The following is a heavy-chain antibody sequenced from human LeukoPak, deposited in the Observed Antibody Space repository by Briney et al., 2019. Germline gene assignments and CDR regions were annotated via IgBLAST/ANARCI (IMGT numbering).Heavy chain of an antibody. CDR2: LHHSGST. D-gene: IGHD2-15*01. J-gene: IGHJ5*02. CDR1: GYSISSGHY. Sequence: SETLSLTCAVSGYSISSGHYWGWIRQPPGKGLEWIGSLHHSGSTYYNPSLKSRVTISVDMSKNHFSLKLSSVTAADTAVYYCARLGYCSGGSCYTRELSSFDPWGQGTLVTVSS. V-gene: IGHV4-38-2*01. CDR3: ARLGYCSGGSCYTRELSSFDP.